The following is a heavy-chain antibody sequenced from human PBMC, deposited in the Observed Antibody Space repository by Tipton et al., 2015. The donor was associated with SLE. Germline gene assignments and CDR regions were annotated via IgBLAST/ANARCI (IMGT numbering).Heavy chain of an antibody. V-gene: IGHV3-23*01. Sequence: SLRLSCATSGFTFWSHDMGWVRQAPGKGLEWVSVTSESGAGTHYINSVRGRFTISRDNSKNTLYLQMNRLRVEDTAVYYCAGGTGAYFDHWGQGTLVTVSS. CDR2: TSESGAGT. J-gene: IGHJ4*02. D-gene: IGHD3-16*01. CDR1: GFTFWSHD. CDR3: AGGTGAYFDH.